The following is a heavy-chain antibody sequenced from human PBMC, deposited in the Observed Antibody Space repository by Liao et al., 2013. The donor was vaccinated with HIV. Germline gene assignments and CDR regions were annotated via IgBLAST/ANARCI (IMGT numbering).Heavy chain of an antibody. V-gene: IGHV4-34*01. D-gene: IGHD6-6*01. CDR1: GGSFSGYY. Sequence: QVQLQQWGAGLLKPSETLSLTCAVYGGSFSGYYWSWIRQPPGKGLEWIGEINHSGSTNYNPSLKSRVTISVDTSKNQFSLKLSSVTAADTAVYYCARVPIEYSSSRHEGTFDYWGQGTLVTVSS. CDR2: INHSGST. CDR3: ARVPIEYSSSRHEGTFDY. J-gene: IGHJ4*02.